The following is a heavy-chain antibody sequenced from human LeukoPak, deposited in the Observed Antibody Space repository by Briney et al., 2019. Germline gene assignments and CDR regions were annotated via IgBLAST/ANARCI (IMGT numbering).Heavy chain of an antibody. CDR3: ARGASYYYGSGSYYNGKFDY. CDR2: IYSGGST. V-gene: IGHV3-53*01. CDR1: GFTVSSNY. J-gene: IGHJ4*02. D-gene: IGHD3-10*01. Sequence: PGGSLRLSCAASGFTVSSNYMSWVRQAPGKGLEWVSVIYSGGSTYHADSVKGRFTISRDNSKNTLYLQMNSLRTEDTAVYYCARGASYYYGSGSYYNGKFDYWGQGTLVTVSS.